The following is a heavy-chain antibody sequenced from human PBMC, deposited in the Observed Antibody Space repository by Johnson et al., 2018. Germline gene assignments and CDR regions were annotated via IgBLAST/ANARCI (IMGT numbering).Heavy chain of an antibody. CDR3: ARGNGFCPQGVCYHAMDV. CDR2: INNEGSYT. CDR1: GFTFSGDW. Sequence: VQLVQSGGGLVQPGGSLRLSCAASGFTFSGDWMHWVRQAPDKGLVWVSSINNEGSYTDYAAFVKGRFTISRDNANKTLFLLMNSVRADDTAVYYCARGNGFCPQGVCYHAMDVWGQGTTVTVSS. V-gene: IGHV3-74*02. J-gene: IGHJ6*02. D-gene: IGHD2-8*01.